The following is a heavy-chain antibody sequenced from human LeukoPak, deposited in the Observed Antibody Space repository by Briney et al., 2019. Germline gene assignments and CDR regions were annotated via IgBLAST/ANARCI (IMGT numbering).Heavy chain of an antibody. Sequence: PSETLSLTCPVSGGSISSRSYYWGWIRQPPGKGLEWIGTIYYSGDTYYNPSLKSRVTISVDTSKNQFSLKLSSVTAADTAVYYCARDADSSFGYWGQGTLVTVSS. J-gene: IGHJ4*02. CDR3: ARDADSSFGY. CDR2: IYYSGDT. D-gene: IGHD3-22*01. V-gene: IGHV4-39*07. CDR1: GGSISSRSYY.